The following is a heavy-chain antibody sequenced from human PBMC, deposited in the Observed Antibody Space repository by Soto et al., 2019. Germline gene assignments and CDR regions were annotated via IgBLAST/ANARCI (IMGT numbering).Heavy chain of an antibody. CDR3: SRQASDFLSGKPQYYMDV. D-gene: IGHD3-3*01. J-gene: IGHJ6*03. CDR2: IRSKHNNYAT. V-gene: IGHV3-73*01. Sequence: EVQLVESGGGLVQPGGSLKLSCAASGFTFSGSAMHWVRQASGKGLEWVGRIRSKHNNYATAYGASVKGRFTISRDDSKNTAYLQMNSLNTEDTAVYYCSRQASDFLSGKPQYYMDVWGKGTTVTVSS. CDR1: GFTFSGSA.